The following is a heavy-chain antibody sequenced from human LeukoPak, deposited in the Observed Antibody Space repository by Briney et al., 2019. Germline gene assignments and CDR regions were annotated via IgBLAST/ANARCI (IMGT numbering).Heavy chain of an antibody. CDR1: GYTFTSYY. CDR3: AREANIVVVPAATLPYYYYGMDV. D-gene: IGHD2-2*01. V-gene: IGHV1-46*01. CDR2: INPSGGST. Sequence: ASVTVSCKASGYTFTSYYMHWVRQAPGQGLEWMGIINPSGGSTSYAQKFQGRVTMTRDTSTSTVYMELSSLRSEDTAVYYCAREANIVVVPAATLPYYYYGMDVWGQGTTVTVSS. J-gene: IGHJ6*02.